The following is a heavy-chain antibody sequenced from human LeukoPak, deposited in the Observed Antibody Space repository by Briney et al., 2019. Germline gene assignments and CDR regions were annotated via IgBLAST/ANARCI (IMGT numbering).Heavy chain of an antibody. CDR1: GYTFTGYY. CDR2: INPNSGGT. Sequence: GASVKVSCKASGYTFTGYYMHWVRQAPGQGLEWMGWINPNSGGTNYAQKFQGRVTMTTDTSTSTAYMELRSLRSDDTAVYYCARGLFTLGYGSGSYYTFDYWGQGTLVTVSS. J-gene: IGHJ4*02. D-gene: IGHD3-10*01. V-gene: IGHV1-2*02. CDR3: ARGLFTLGYGSGSYYTFDY.